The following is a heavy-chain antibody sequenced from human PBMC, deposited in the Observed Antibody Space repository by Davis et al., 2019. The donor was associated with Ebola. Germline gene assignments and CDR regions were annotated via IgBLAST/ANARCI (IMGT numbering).Heavy chain of an antibody. Sequence: GGSLRLSCAASGFTFSSYWMSWVRQAPGKGLEWVANIKQDGSEKYYVDSVKGRFTISRDNAKNSLYLQMNSLRDEDTAVYYCARDRYGIANDYGDYALWYWGQGTLVTVSS. CDR1: GFTFSSYW. J-gene: IGHJ4*02. D-gene: IGHD4-17*01. CDR2: IKQDGSEK. V-gene: IGHV3-7*01. CDR3: ARDRYGIANDYGDYALWY.